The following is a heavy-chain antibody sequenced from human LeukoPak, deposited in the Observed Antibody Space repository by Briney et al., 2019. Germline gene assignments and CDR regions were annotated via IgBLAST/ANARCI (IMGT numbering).Heavy chain of an antibody. CDR1: GGSFSGYY. Sequence: SETLSLTCAVYGGSFSGYYWSWIRQPPGKGLEWIGEINHSGSTNYNPSLESRVTISVDTSKNQFSLKLSSVTAADTAVYYCARRSAGPRGDYYYYYMDVWGKGTTVTISS. CDR2: INHSGST. D-gene: IGHD3-10*01. J-gene: IGHJ6*03. CDR3: ARRSAGPRGDYYYYYMDV. V-gene: IGHV4-34*01.